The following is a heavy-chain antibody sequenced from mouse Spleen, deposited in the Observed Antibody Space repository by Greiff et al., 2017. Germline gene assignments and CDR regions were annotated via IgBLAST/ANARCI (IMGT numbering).Heavy chain of an antibody. CDR1: GYTFTSYG. J-gene: IGHJ3*01. CDR3: ARGGYGNWFAY. CDR2: IYPRSGNT. V-gene: IGHV1-81*01. D-gene: IGHD2-1*01. Sequence: QVQLQQSGAELARPGASVKLSCKASGYTFTSYGISWVKQRTGQGLEWIGEIYPRSGNTYYNEKFKGKATLTADKSSSTAYMELRSLTSEDSAVYFCARGGYGNWFAYWGQGTLVTVSA.